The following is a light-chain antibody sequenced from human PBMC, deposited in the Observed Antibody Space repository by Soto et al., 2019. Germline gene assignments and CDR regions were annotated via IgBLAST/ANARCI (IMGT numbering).Light chain of an antibody. V-gene: IGKV1-8*01. J-gene: IGKJ3*01. Sequence: AIRMTQSLSSLSASTGDRVTITCRASQGISSYLAWYQQKPGKAPKLLIYAASTLQSGVPSRFSGSGSGTDFTLTISCLQSEDFATYYCQQYYSYLFTFGPGTKVDIK. CDR3: QQYYSYLFT. CDR1: QGISSY. CDR2: AAS.